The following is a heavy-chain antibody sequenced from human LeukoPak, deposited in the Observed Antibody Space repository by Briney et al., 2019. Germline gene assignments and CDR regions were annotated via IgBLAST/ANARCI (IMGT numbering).Heavy chain of an antibody. J-gene: IGHJ6*03. CDR2: IYHSGST. CDR3: ARDEAYYMDV. V-gene: IGHV4-30-2*01. Sequence: SETLSLTCTVSGGSISSDGYYWSWIRQTPEKGLEWIGYIYHSGSTYYNPSLKSRASISVDKSKNQFSLKLTSVTAADTAVYYCARDEAYYMDVWGKGTTVTVSS. CDR1: GGSISSDGYY.